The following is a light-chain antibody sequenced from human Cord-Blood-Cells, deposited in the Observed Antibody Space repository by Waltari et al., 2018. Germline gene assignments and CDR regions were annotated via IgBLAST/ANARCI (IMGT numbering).Light chain of an antibody. CDR3: SSYTSSSTLV. Sequence: QSALPPPAPVSGPPGQSITISCTATSTAVGGYNYVSWYQPHPGQAPKPMIYDVRNRPSGVSNRFSGSKSGNTASLTISGLQAEDEADYYCSSYTSSSTLVFGTGTKVTVL. CDR1: STAVGGYNY. J-gene: IGLJ1*01. V-gene: IGLV2-14*01. CDR2: DVR.